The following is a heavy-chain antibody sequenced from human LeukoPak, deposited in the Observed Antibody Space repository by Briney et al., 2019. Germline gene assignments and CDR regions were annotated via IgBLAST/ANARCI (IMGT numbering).Heavy chain of an antibody. Sequence: GGSLRLSCAASGFTVSSNYMSWVRQAPGKGLEWVSVIYSGGNTFYTDSVKGRFIISRDNSKNTLDLQMNSLRAEDTAVYYCARRGHGYGSPFDYWGQGTLVTVSS. CDR3: ARRGHGYGSPFDY. CDR1: GFTVSSNY. D-gene: IGHD5-18*01. J-gene: IGHJ4*02. CDR2: IYSGGNT. V-gene: IGHV3-66*04.